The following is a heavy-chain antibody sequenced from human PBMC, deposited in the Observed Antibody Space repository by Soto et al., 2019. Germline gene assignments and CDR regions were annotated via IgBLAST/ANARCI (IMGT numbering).Heavy chain of an antibody. CDR3: AAVNNGNGY. CDR1: GGSISSSSYY. Sequence: SETLSLTCTVSGGSISSSSYYWGWIRQPPGKGLEGIGEIYPSGSTNYNPSLKSRVTISVDKSKNQFSLKLSSVTAADTAVYYCAAVNNGNGYWGQGTLVTVSS. CDR2: IYPSGST. V-gene: IGHV4-61*05. D-gene: IGHD1-20*01. J-gene: IGHJ4*02.